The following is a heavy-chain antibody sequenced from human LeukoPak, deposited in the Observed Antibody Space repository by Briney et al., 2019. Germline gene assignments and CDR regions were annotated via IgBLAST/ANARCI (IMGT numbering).Heavy chain of an antibody. CDR1: GFTVSSNY. Sequence: GGSLRLSCAASGFTVSSNYMSWVRQAAGKGLEWVSAMYSGDSKDYADSVTGRFTISRDNSKNTLYLQMNSLRAEDTAVYYCTRDPRRNGMDVWGQGTTVTVSS. J-gene: IGHJ6*02. V-gene: IGHV3-53*01. CDR2: MYSGDSK. CDR3: TRDPRRNGMDV.